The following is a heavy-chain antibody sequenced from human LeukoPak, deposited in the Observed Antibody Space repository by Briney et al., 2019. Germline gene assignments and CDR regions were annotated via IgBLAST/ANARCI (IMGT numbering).Heavy chain of an antibody. CDR2: ISGSGGST. V-gene: IGHV3-23*01. CDR3: ARIMKGIGGTAMAFDY. CDR1: GFTYSSYA. D-gene: IGHD5-18*01. J-gene: IGHJ4*02. Sequence: PGGSLRLSCAASGFTYSSYAMRWARQAPGKGLEWVSAISGSGGSTYYADSVKGRFTISRGNAKNSLYLQMNSLRAEDTALYHCARIMKGIGGTAMAFDYWGQGTLVTVSS.